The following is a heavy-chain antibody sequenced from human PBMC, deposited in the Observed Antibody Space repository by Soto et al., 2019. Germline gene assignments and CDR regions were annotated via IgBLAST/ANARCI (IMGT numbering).Heavy chain of an antibody. CDR1: GDSISSGGYY. CDR3: ARVPRSGGWLTFDY. Sequence: QVQLQESGPGLVKPSQTLSLTCTVSGDSISSGGYYWNWIRQHPGKGLEWIGYIYYTGSTYYNPSLKSRGTLSVDTSKNQFSLTLRSVTAADTAMYYCARVPRSGGWLTFDYWGQGTLATVSS. V-gene: IGHV4-31*03. D-gene: IGHD3-22*01. J-gene: IGHJ4*02. CDR2: IYYTGST.